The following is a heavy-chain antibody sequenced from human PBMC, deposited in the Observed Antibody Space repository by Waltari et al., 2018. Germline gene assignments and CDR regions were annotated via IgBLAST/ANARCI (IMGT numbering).Heavy chain of an antibody. J-gene: IGHJ4*02. CDR1: GYTFTDYY. V-gene: IGHV1-2*02. Sequence: QVQLVQSGAEVKEPGASVKVSCKASGYTFTDYYMHWVRQAPGQGLEWKGWMFPSSGGTKHATKFRGRGTNTRETSVSTAYIEPSSLRSDDTAIYYCAGVTHSSYSDFDHWGQGTLVTVSS. CDR2: MFPSSGGT. CDR3: AGVTHSSYSDFDH. D-gene: IGHD2-15*01.